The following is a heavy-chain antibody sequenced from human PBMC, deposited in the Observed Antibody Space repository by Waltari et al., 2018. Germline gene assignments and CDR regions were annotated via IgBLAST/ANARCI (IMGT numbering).Heavy chain of an antibody. CDR1: GFTFDDYA. J-gene: IGHJ4*02. CDR2: ISWNSGSI. Sequence: EVQLVESGGGLVQPGRSLRLSCAASGFTFDDYAMHWVRHAPGKGLEWVSGISWNSGSIGYADSVKGRFTISRDNAKNSLYLQMNSLRAEDMALYYCARNKRGSSGRNYYFDYWGQGTLVTVSS. V-gene: IGHV3-9*03. D-gene: IGHD6-19*01. CDR3: ARNKRGSSGRNYYFDY.